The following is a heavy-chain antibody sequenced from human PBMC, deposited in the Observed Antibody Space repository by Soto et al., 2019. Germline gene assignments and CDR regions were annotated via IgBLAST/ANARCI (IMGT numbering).Heavy chain of an antibody. V-gene: IGHV3-48*01. CDR2: ISSSSSTI. D-gene: IGHD3-16*02. CDR3: ARDAFTFGGVIRVTRWYFDL. J-gene: IGHJ2*01. CDR1: GFTFSSYS. Sequence: EVQLVASGGGLVQPGGSLRLSCAASGFTFSSYSMNWVRQAPGKGLEWVSYISSSSSTIYYADSVKGRFTISRDNAKNSLYLQMNSLRAEDTAVYYCARDAFTFGGVIRVTRWYFDLWGRGTLVTVSS.